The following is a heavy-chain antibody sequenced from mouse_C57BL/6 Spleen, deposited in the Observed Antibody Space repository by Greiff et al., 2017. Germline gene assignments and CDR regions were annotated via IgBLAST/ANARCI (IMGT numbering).Heavy chain of an antibody. D-gene: IGHD2-5*01. J-gene: IGHJ4*01. CDR3: ASYIVTDAMDD. CDR2: ISDGGSYT. V-gene: IGHV5-4*03. Sequence: DVKLVESGGGLVKPGGSLKLSCAASGFTFSSYAMSWVRQTPEKRLEWVATISDGGSYTYYPDNVKGRFTISRDNAKNNLYLQMSHLKSEDTAMYYCASYIVTDAMDDWGQGTSVTVSS. CDR1: GFTFSSYA.